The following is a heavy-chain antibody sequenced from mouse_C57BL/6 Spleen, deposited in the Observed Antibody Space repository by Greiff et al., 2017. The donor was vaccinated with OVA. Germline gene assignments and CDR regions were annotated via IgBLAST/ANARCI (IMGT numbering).Heavy chain of an antibody. CDR2: ISSGGSYT. CDR1: GFTFSSYG. D-gene: IGHD1-1*01. V-gene: IGHV5-6*01. Sequence: EVQVVESGGDLVKPGGSLKLSCAASGFTFSSYGMSWVRQTPDKRLEWVATISSGGSYTSYPDSVKGRFTISRDNAKNTLYLQMSSLKSEDTAMYYCARLGGSSPWDYWGQGTSVTVSS. J-gene: IGHJ4*01. CDR3: ARLGGSSPWDY.